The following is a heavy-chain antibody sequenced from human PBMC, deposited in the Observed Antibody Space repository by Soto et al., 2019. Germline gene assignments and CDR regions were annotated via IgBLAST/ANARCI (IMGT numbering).Heavy chain of an antibody. D-gene: IGHD3-10*01. CDR1: GFTFSSYS. J-gene: IGHJ4*02. CDR2: ISGDSTIT. Sequence: EVQLVESGGGLIQPGGSLRLCCAASGFTFSSYSMNWVRQAPGQGLEWVSVISGDSTITYYADSVKGRFTIFRDNSKNTLCLQMNSLRADDTAVYYCAKRDYYASGSLDYWGQGTLVIVSS. CDR3: AKRDYYASGSLDY. V-gene: IGHV3-23*04.